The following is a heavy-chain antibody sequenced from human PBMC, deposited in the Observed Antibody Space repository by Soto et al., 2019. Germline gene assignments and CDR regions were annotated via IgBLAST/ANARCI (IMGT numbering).Heavy chain of an antibody. CDR3: ASLGITIFVGFDP. J-gene: IGHJ5*02. D-gene: IGHD3-3*01. Sequence: PSETLSLTCTVSGGSISSGDYYWSWIRQPPGKGLEWIGYIYYSGSTYYNPSLKGRVTISVDTSKNQFSLKLSSVTAADTAVYYCASLGITIFVGFDPWGQGTLVTVSS. V-gene: IGHV4-30-4*01. CDR1: GGSISSGDYY. CDR2: IYYSGST.